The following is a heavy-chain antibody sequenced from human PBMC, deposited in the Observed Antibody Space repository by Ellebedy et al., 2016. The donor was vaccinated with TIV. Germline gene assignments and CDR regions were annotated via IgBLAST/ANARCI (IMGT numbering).Heavy chain of an antibody. V-gene: IGHV4-39*01. D-gene: IGHD3-9*01. CDR3: ARMINGYDILTSSFWFDP. CDR2: IYYSGST. Sequence: MPSETLSLPCTVPGGSISSRSYYWGWIRQPPGKGLVWIGSIYYSGSTFYSPSLKSRVTISVDTSKNQFSVKLSSVTAADTAVYLCARMINGYDILTSSFWFDPWGQGTLVTVSS. J-gene: IGHJ5*02. CDR1: GGSISSRSYY.